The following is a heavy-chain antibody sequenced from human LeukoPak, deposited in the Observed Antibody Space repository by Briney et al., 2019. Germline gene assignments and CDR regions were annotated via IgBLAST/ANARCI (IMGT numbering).Heavy chain of an antibody. Sequence: PGGSLRLSCAASGFTFSNYWMTWVRQAPGKGLERVANIKQDGSQEYYVGSVKGRFTISRDNGKNSLYLQMNSLRAEDTAVYYCARHYDTTGYSPDYWGQGTLVTVSS. J-gene: IGHJ4*02. D-gene: IGHD3-22*01. CDR2: IKQDGSQE. CDR1: GFTFSNYW. V-gene: IGHV3-7*01. CDR3: ARHYDTTGYSPDY.